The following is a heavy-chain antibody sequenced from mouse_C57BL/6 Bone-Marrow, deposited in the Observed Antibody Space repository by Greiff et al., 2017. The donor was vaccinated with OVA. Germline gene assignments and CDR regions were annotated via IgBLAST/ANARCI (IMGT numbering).Heavy chain of an antibody. CDR1: GYTFTSYW. CDR3: ARWGHTHYAMDY. J-gene: IGHJ4*01. V-gene: IGHV1-61*01. CDR2: IYPSDSET. D-gene: IGHD5-1-1*01. Sequence: QVQLKQPGAELVRPGSSVKLSCKASGYTFTSYWMDWVKQRPGQGLEWIGNIYPSDSETHYNQKFKDKATLTVDKPSSTAYMQLSSLTSEDSAVYYCARWGHTHYAMDYWGQGTSVTVSS.